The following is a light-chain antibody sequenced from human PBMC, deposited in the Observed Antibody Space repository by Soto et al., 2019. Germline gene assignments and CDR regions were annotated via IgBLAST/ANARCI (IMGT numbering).Light chain of an antibody. Sequence: EIVLTQSPGTLSLSPGERATLSCRASQSVSSSYLAWYQQKPGQAPRLLIYGASSRATGIPDRFSGSGSGTDFTLTISRLEPEAFALYSCQQYGSSRTFGQGTKVDIK. CDR2: GAS. CDR1: QSVSSSY. CDR3: QQYGSSRT. J-gene: IGKJ1*01. V-gene: IGKV3-20*01.